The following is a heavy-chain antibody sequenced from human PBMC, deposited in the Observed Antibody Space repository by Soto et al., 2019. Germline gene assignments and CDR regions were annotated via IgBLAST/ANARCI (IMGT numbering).Heavy chain of an antibody. D-gene: IGHD6-6*01. V-gene: IGHV1-3*01. Sequence: ASVKVSCKASGYTFTSSTVHWVRQAPGQRLEWMGWINAGNGNTKYSQKFWGRVTITRDTSATTAYMDLSTLRSEDTAVYYCAREGGYSSSPRPRVTYYYGMDVWGQGTTVTSP. CDR1: GYTFTSST. CDR3: AREGGYSSSPRPRVTYYYGMDV. J-gene: IGHJ6*02. CDR2: INAGNGNT.